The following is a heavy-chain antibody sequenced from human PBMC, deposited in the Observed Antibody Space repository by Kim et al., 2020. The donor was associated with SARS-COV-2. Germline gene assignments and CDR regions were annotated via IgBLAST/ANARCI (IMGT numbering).Heavy chain of an antibody. V-gene: IGHV3-7*04. J-gene: IGHJ4*02. CDR3: ARGYSSGGGDY. D-gene: IGHD6-19*01. Sequence: YYVDSVKGRFTIPRDNDKNSLYLEMNSLSGEDTAVYYCARGYSSGGGDYWGQGTLVTVSS.